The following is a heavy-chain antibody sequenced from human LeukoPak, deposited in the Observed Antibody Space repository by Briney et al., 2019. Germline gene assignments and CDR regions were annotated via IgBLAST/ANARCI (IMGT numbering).Heavy chain of an antibody. CDR3: ARDRITMVRGGYGRFDP. J-gene: IGHJ5*02. CDR1: GYTFSDYY. D-gene: IGHD3-10*01. V-gene: IGHV1-46*01. CDR2: INPSGGST. Sequence: ASVKVSCKASGYTFSDYYIHWVRQAPGQGLEWMGIINPSGGSTSYAQKFQGRVTMTRDTSTSTVYMELSSLRSEDTAVYYCARDRITMVRGGYGRFDPWGQGTLVTVSS.